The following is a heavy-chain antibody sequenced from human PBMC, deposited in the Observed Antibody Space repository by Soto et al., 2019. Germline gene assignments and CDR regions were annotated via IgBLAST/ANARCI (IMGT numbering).Heavy chain of an antibody. CDR1: VDSVSSNSAA. Sequence: SQTLSLTCAISVDSVSSNSAAWNWIRQSPSRGLEWLGRTYYRSKWYNDYAVSVKSRITINPDTSKNQFSLQLNSVTPEDTAVYYCARDSVPIVVVVAANGMDVWGQGTTVTVSS. J-gene: IGHJ6*02. V-gene: IGHV6-1*01. D-gene: IGHD2-15*01. CDR3: ARDSVPIVVVVAANGMDV. CDR2: TYYRSKWYN.